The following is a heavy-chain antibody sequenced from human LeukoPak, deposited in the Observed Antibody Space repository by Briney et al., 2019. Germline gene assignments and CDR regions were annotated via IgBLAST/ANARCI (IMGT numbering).Heavy chain of an antibody. CDR3: ARLYCSGGNCYGAFDI. CDR2: IHYSGST. D-gene: IGHD2-15*01. CDR1: GGSISSRSYY. V-gene: IGHV4-39*01. J-gene: IGHJ3*02. Sequence: SETLSLTCTVSGGSISSRSYYWAWIRQPPGKGLEWIGSIHYSGSTYYNPSLKSRLTISVDTSKNQFSLKLSSVTAADTAVYYCARLYCSGGNCYGAFDIWGQGTMVTVSS.